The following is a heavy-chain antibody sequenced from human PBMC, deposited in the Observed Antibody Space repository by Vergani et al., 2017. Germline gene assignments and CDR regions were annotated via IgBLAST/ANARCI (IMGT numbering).Heavy chain of an antibody. V-gene: IGHV4-38-2*01. J-gene: IGHJ2*01. CDR2: IYHSGST. Sequence: QVQLQESGPGLVKPSETLSLTCAVSGYSISSGYYWGWIRQPPGKGLEWIGSIYHSGSTYYNPSLKSRVTISVNTSKNQFSLKLSSVTAADTAVYYCARDCSSTSSYYWYFDLWGRGTLVTVSS. D-gene: IGHD2-2*01. CDR1: GYSISSGYY. CDR3: ARDCSSTSSYYWYFDL.